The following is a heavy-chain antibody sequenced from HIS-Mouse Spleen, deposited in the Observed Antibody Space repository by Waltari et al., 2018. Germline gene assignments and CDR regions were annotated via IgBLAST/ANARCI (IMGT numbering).Heavy chain of an antibody. CDR3: ARDGSSGRRGHDY. CDR1: GFTFSSYG. CDR2: VWFDGSNK. D-gene: IGHD6-6*01. Sequence: QVQLVESGGGVVQPGRSLRLSCAASGFTFSSYGIHWVRQAPGKCLGWVQVVWFDGSNKCYAGSVKGRFTISRDNSKTRLYLQMNSRRAEDTAVYYCARDGSSGRRGHDYWAREPWSPSPQ. J-gene: IGHJ4*02. V-gene: IGHV3-33*01.